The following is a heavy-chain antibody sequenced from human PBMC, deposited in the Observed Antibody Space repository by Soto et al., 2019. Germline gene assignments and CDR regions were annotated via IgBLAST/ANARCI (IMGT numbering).Heavy chain of an antibody. CDR3: ARRAETNGWNGFGADKYYFDF. V-gene: IGHV1-8*01. J-gene: IGHJ4*02. Sequence: ASVKVSCKASGYTFTSYDTYWVRQATGQGLEWMGWMNPNTGNSGYAQKFQGRVTMTSDTSISTAHMELSSLRSEDMAVYYCARRAETNGWNGFGADKYYFDFWGQGTLVTVPS. CDR2: MNPNTGNS. CDR1: GYTFTSYD. D-gene: IGHD1-1*01.